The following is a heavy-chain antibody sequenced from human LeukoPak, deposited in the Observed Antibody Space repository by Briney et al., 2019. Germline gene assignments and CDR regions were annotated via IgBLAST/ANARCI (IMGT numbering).Heavy chain of an antibody. D-gene: IGHD6-19*01. CDR2: FDPEDGET. CDR3: ARDSSGWYGPGGYYYGMDV. Sequence: ASVKVSCKVSGYTLTELSMHWVRQAPGKGLEWMGGFDPEDGETIYAQKFQGRVTITADESTSTAYMELSSLRSEDTAVYYCARDSSGWYGPGGYYYGMDVWGQGTTVTVSS. V-gene: IGHV1-24*01. CDR1: GYTLTELS. J-gene: IGHJ6*02.